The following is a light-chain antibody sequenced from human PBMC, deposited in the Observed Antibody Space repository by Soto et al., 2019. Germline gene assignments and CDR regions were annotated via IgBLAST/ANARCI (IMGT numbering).Light chain of an antibody. V-gene: IGKV3D-20*02. Sequence: VLTHSRATLSLLPGERDTLXCRPSQSVSSSYLAWYQQKPGQAPRLLIYGASTRATGIPARFRGSGSGTDFALTISSLEPEDSAVYYCQQRTNWPWTFGQGTKVDI. J-gene: IGKJ1*01. CDR3: QQRTNWPWT. CDR1: QSVSSSY. CDR2: GAS.